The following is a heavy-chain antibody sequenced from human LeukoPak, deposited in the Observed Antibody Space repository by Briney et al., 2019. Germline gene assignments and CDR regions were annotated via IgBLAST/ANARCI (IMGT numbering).Heavy chain of an antibody. D-gene: IGHD6-19*01. J-gene: IGHJ4*02. V-gene: IGHV3-23*01. CDR1: GFTVSSNY. CDR3: AKDQGIYSSGWYAMDYFDY. Sequence: GGSLRLSCAASGFTVSSNYMSWVRQAPGKGLEWVSTFSGSTGTTYYADSVKGRFTISRDNSKNTLYLQMNSLRAEDTAVYYCAKDQGIYSSGWYAMDYFDYWGQGTLVTVSS. CDR2: FSGSTGTT.